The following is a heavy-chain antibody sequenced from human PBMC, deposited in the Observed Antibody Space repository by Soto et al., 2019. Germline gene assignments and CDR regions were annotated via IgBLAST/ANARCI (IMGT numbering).Heavy chain of an antibody. CDR1: GYIFVNYG. J-gene: IGHJ6*02. V-gene: IGHV1-18*01. CDR3: VMVDNYVTPTPQDV. D-gene: IGHD3-16*01. CDR2: ISPYTGNT. Sequence: ASVKVSCKASGYIFVNYGIAWVRQAPGQGLEWMGWISPYTGNTHSATQVQGRLTMTTDTSTSTAYMDLGSLTSDDTAVYYCVMVDNYVTPTPQDVWGQGTTVTVSS.